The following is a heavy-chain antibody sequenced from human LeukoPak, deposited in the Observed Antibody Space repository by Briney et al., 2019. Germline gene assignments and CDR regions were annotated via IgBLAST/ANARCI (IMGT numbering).Heavy chain of an antibody. CDR1: GFTFSSYA. V-gene: IGHV3-30-3*01. D-gene: IGHD4-17*01. J-gene: IGHJ4*02. CDR2: ISYDGSNK. Sequence: GGSLRLSCSASGFTFSSYAMHWVRQAPGKGLEWVAVISYDGSNKYYADSVKGRFTISRDNSKNTLYLQMNSLRAEDTAVYYCAREGYGPADYWGQGTLVTVSS. CDR3: AREGYGPADY.